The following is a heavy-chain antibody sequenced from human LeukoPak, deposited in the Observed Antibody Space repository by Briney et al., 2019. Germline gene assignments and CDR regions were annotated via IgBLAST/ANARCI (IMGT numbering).Heavy chain of an antibody. D-gene: IGHD5-18*01. CDR3: AKDLLEFTAGFDY. CDR2: IRYDGSNK. Sequence: GGSLRLSCAASGFTFSSYGMHWVRQAPGKGLEWVAFIRYDGSNKYYADSVKGRFTISRDNSKNTLYLQMNSLRAEDTAVYYCAKDLLEFTAGFDYWGQGTLVTVSS. CDR1: GFTFSSYG. V-gene: IGHV3-30*02. J-gene: IGHJ4*02.